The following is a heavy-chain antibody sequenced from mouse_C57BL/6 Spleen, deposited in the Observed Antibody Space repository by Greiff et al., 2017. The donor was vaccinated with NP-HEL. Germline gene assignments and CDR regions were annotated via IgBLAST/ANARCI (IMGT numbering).Heavy chain of an antibody. CDR1: GYTFTSYW. CDR3: ARSSYDGYYIY. CDR2: IHPNSGST. Sequence: QVQLQQPGAELVKPGASVKLSCKASGYTFTSYWMHWVKQRPGQGLEWIGMIHPNSGSTNYNEKFKSKATLTVDKSSSTAYLQLSSLTSEDSAVYYCARSSYDGYYIYWGQGTTLTVSS. J-gene: IGHJ2*01. D-gene: IGHD2-3*01. V-gene: IGHV1-64*01.